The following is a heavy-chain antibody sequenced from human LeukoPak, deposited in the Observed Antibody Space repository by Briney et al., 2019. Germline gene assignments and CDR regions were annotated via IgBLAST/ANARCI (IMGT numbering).Heavy chain of an antibody. CDR3: AKDQTVDYSNWGNYYYYGMDV. Sequence: SVKVSCEASGGTFSSYAISWVRQAPGQGLEWMGGIIPIFGTANYAQKFQGRVTITTDESTSTAYMELSSLRSEDTALYYCAKDQTVDYSNWGNYYYYGMDVWGQGTTVTVSS. CDR2: IIPIFGTA. D-gene: IGHD4-11*01. J-gene: IGHJ6*02. CDR1: GGTFSSYA. V-gene: IGHV1-69*05.